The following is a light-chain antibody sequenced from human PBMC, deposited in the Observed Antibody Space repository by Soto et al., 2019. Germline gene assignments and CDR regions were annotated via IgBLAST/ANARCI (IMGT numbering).Light chain of an antibody. CDR3: LLSYNGPYV. J-gene: IGLJ1*01. Sequence: QAVFTQDPSLTLSPGGTVTLACVSSTGAVTNGHYPYWFQQKPGQAPRTLIYDTTNRHSWTPARFSGSLLGGKAALTLSGAQPEDEAEYYCLLSYNGPYVFGTGTKVTVL. CDR1: TGAVTNGHY. CDR2: DTT. V-gene: IGLV7-46*01.